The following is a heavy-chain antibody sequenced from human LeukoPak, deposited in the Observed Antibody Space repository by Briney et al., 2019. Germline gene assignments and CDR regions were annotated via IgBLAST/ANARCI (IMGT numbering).Heavy chain of an antibody. D-gene: IGHD6-13*01. CDR1: GFTFSSYA. V-gene: IGHV3-7*01. Sequence: GGSLRLSCAASGFTFSSYAMHWVRQAPGKGLEWVANIMQDGSEKNYVDSVKGRFTISRDNARNSLYLQMSSLGAEDTAVYYCAREVYSSSRPADAFDIWGQGTVVTVSS. J-gene: IGHJ3*02. CDR3: AREVYSSSRPADAFDI. CDR2: IMQDGSEK.